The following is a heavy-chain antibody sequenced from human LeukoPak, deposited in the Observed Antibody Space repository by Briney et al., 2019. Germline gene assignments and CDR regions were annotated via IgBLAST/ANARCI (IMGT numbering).Heavy chain of an antibody. V-gene: IGHV4-38-2*02. Sequence: SETLSLTCTVSGYSISSGYYWGWIRQPPGKGLEWIGSIYHSGSTYYNPSLKSRVTISVDTSKNQFSLKLSSVTAADTAVYYCARDRGRYNYDYWGQGTLVTVSS. D-gene: IGHD3-16*01. CDR1: GYSISSGYY. J-gene: IGHJ4*02. CDR2: IYHSGST. CDR3: ARDRGRYNYDY.